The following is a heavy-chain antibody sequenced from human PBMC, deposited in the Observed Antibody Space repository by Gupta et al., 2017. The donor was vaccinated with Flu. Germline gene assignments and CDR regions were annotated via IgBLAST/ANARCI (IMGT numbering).Heavy chain of an antibody. CDR2: ISSSSSYI. J-gene: IGHJ6*02. CDR3: ARAHDFWSGYYIYYYYGMDV. D-gene: IGHD3-3*01. V-gene: IGHV3-21*01. Sequence: RLSCAVSGFTFSSYSMNWVRQAPGKGLEWVSSISSSSSYIYYADSVKGRFTIPRDNAKNSLYLQMNSLRAEDTAVYYCARAHDFWSGYYIYYYYGMDVWGQGTTVTVSS. CDR1: GFTFSSYS.